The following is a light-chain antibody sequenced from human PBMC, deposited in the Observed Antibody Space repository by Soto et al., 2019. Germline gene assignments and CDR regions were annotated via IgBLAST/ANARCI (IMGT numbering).Light chain of an antibody. V-gene: IGKV3-20*01. Sequence: EIVLTQSPGTLSLSPGERATLSCRASQSVNSSYLAWYQQKPGQAPRLLIYAASSRATGIPDRFSGSGSGTDFTLTISRLAPEDFAVYYCQQYDDRRTFGGGTKVEIK. J-gene: IGKJ4*01. CDR3: QQYDDRRT. CDR2: AAS. CDR1: QSVNSSY.